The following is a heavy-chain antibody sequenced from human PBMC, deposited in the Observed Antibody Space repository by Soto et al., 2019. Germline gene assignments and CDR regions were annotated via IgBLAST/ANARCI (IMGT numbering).Heavy chain of an antibody. V-gene: IGHV3-30-3*01. J-gene: IGHJ2*01. CDR2: VSHDGNNQ. D-gene: IGHD2-21*01. Sequence: QVQLVEYGGGVVQPGRSLRLSCAVSGFTFSNYAMHWVRQAPGKGLEWVAIVSHDGNNQYYADSAKGRVTISRDNSENTLYLQMNSLRTEDTAVFYCARDGATQMWRPWYFDLWGRGTLVTVSS. CDR3: ARDGATQMWRPWYFDL. CDR1: GFTFSNYA.